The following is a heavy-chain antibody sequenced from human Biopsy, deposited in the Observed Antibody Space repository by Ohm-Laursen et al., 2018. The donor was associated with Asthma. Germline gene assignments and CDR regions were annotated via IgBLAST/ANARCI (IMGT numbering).Heavy chain of an antibody. CDR3: ARAVDYSHYYGIDV. Sequence: ASVKVSCKTSGYTFNSAGITWVRQAPGQGPEWMGWISVYNGNTKVAQKLQDRVTMITDTSTSTAYMELRSMRSDDTAVYFCARAVDYSHYYGIDVWGQGTTVTVS. CDR1: GYTFNSAG. V-gene: IGHV1-18*01. CDR2: ISVYNGNT. D-gene: IGHD3-10*01. J-gene: IGHJ6*02.